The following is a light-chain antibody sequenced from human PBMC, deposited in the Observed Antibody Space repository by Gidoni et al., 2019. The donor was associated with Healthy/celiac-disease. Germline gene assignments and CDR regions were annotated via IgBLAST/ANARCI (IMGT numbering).Light chain of an antibody. Sequence: DIVMPQSPDSLAVSLGERATINCKSSPSVFYSSNNKNYLAWYQQKPGQPPKLLIYWASTRESGVPDRLSGSGSGTGFTLTISSLQDEDVAVYYCQQYYSTPRTFGQGTKVEIK. CDR2: WAS. CDR3: QQYYSTPRT. CDR1: PSVFYSSNNKNY. V-gene: IGKV4-1*01. J-gene: IGKJ1*01.